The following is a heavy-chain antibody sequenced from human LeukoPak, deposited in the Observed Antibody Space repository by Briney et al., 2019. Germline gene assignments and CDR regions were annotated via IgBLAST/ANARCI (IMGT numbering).Heavy chain of an antibody. J-gene: IGHJ4*02. Sequence: ASAKVSCKASGYTFTGYFMYWVRQAPGQGLEWMGWINPSSGGTNFAQRFQGRVSMTRDTSISTAYMELSRLRSDDTAVYYCARGNPTNYGSGSYSAPDFDYWGQGTLVTVSS. CDR3: ARGNPTNYGSGSYSAPDFDY. CDR2: INPSSGGT. CDR1: GYTFTGYF. D-gene: IGHD3-10*01. V-gene: IGHV1-2*02.